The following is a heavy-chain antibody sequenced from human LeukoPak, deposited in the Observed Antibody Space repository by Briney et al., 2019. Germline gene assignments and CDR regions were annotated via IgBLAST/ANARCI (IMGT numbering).Heavy chain of an antibody. Sequence: SETLSLTCTVSGGSISSYYWSWIRQPPGKGLEWIGYIYYSGSTNYSPSLKSRVTISVDTSKNQFSLKLSSVTAADTAVYYCARVGGSGYYFTRSPFDYWGQGTLVTVSS. CDR2: IYYSGST. CDR3: ARVGGSGYYFTRSPFDY. D-gene: IGHD3-22*01. J-gene: IGHJ4*02. CDR1: GGSISSYY. V-gene: IGHV4-59*01.